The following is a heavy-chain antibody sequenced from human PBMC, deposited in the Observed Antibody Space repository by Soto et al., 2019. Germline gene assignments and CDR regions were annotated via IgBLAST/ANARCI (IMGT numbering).Heavy chain of an antibody. CDR3: ARGYCSGGSCYYNWFDP. CDR2: ISAYNGST. V-gene: IGHV1-18*01. CDR1: GYTFTSYG. Sequence: QVQLVQSGAEVKKPGASVKVSCKASGYTFTSYGISWVRQAPGQGLEWMGWISAYNGSTNYAQKLQGRVTMTTDTSTSTAYMELRSLRSDDTAVYYCARGYCSGGSCYYNWFDPWGQGTLVTVSS. J-gene: IGHJ5*02. D-gene: IGHD2-15*01.